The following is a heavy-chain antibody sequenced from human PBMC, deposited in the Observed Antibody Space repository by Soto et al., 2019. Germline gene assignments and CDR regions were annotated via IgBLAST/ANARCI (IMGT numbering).Heavy chain of an antibody. CDR2: ISAYNGNT. D-gene: IGHD6-13*01. V-gene: IGHV1-18*01. CDR1: GYTFTSYD. CDR3: ARDSSSWYFLPFSPY. J-gene: IGHJ4*02. Sequence: ASVKVSCKASGYTFTSYDISWVRQAPGQGLEWMGWISAYNGNTNYAQKLQGRVTMTTDTSTSTAYMELRSLRSDDTAVYYCARDSSSWYFLPFSPYWGQGTLVTVSS.